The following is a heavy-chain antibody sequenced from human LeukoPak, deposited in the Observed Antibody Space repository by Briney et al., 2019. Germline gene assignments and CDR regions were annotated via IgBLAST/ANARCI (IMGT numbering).Heavy chain of an antibody. CDR3: ARDGYFDS. CDR2: ISAYNSNT. J-gene: IGHJ4*02. Sequence: ASVKVSCKASGYTFTNYNIAWVRQAPGQGLEWVEWISAYNSNTKYTQKLQGRVTMTTDTSTSTAYMELRSLRFDDTAIYYCARDGYFDSWGQGALVTVSS. CDR1: GYTFTNYN. V-gene: IGHV1-18*01.